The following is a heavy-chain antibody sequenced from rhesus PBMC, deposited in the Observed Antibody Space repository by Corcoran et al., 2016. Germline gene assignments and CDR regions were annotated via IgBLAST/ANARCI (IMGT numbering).Heavy chain of an antibody. J-gene: IGHJ4*01. CDR1: GFTFRYYW. D-gene: IGHD6-25*01. V-gene: IGHV3-37*01. Sequence: EVQLVVSGGGLVQRGGARGPSCGASGFTFRYYWRAWVRPATGRGLEWVSSISQPSVSNTYYLDPVKGRFTISRDNAKNTLYLQMNSLRAEDTAVYYCARRQGSWAFDYWGQGVLVTVSS. CDR2: ISQPSVSNT. CDR3: ARRQGSWAFDY.